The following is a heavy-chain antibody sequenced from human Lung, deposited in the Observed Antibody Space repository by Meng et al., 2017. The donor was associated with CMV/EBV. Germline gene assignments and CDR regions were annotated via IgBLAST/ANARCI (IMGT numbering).Heavy chain of an antibody. J-gene: IGHJ4*01. V-gene: IGHV3-48*04. CDR1: GFTFRSYG. Sequence: GGSLRLXXAGSGFTFRSYGMSWVRQAPGRGLEWISYISTTGDTIHYADSVKGRFTVSRDNTKSSVYLRMNSLRAEATAVYYCERDRDTHYCYSDSCYGLAYWGRRTXVAVAS. CDR2: ISTTGDTI. CDR3: ERDRDTHYCYSDSCYGLAY. D-gene: IGHD2/OR15-2a*01.